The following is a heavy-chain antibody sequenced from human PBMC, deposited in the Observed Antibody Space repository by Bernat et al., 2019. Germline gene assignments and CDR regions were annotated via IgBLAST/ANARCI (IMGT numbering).Heavy chain of an antibody. CDR3: AGGGYCSRTRCTPGWVSFDI. Sequence: EVQLVESGGGLVQPGGSLRLSCAASGFTFSSYEMNWVRQAPGKGLEWVSYISSSGSTIYYADSVKGRFTISRDNAKNSLYLQMNSLRAEDTAVYYFAGGGYCSRTRCTPGWVSFDIWGQGKMVTVSS. V-gene: IGHV3-48*03. J-gene: IGHJ3*02. CDR1: GFTFSSYE. D-gene: IGHD2-2*01. CDR2: ISSSGSTI.